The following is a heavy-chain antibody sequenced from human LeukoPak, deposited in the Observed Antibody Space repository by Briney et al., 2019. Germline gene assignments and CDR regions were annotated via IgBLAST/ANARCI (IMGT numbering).Heavy chain of an antibody. J-gene: IGHJ5*02. D-gene: IGHD6-13*01. Sequence: ASVEVSCKASGYTFTSYAMNWVRQAPGQGLEWMGWINTNTGNPTYAQGFTGRFVFSLDTSVSTAYLQISSLKAEDTAVYYCARAVRRDSSSWYGNWFDPWGQGTLVTVSS. V-gene: IGHV7-4-1*02. CDR3: ARAVRRDSSSWYGNWFDP. CDR1: GYTFTSYA. CDR2: INTNTGNP.